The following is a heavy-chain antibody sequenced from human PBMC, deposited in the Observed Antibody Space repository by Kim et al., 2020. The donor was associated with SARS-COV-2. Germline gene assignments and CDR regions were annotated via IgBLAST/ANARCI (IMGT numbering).Heavy chain of an antibody. CDR1: GFTFSDYY. CDR3: ARDRQTDY. Sequence: GGSLRLSCAASGFTFSDYYMSWIRQAPGKGLEWVSYISSSSTIYYADSVKGRFTISRDNAKNSLYLQMNSLRAEDTAVYYCARDRQTDYWGQGTLVTVSS. V-gene: IGHV3-11*01. CDR2: ISSSSTI. J-gene: IGHJ4*02.